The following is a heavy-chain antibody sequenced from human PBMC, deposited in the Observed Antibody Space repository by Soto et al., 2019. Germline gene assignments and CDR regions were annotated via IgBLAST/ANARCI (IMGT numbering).Heavy chain of an antibody. CDR2: ISSSSSYI. D-gene: IGHD3-22*01. Sequence: GGSLRLSCAASGFTFSSYSMNWVRQAPGKGLEWVSSISSSSSYIYYADSVKGRFTISRDNAKNSLYLQMNSLRAEDTAVYYCARAQKIDYYDSPNAFDIWGQGTMVTVSS. V-gene: IGHV3-21*01. CDR1: GFTFSSYS. J-gene: IGHJ3*02. CDR3: ARAQKIDYYDSPNAFDI.